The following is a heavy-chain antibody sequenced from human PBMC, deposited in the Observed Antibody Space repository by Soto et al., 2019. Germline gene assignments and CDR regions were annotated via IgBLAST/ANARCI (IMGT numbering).Heavy chain of an antibody. Sequence: PSETLSLTCTVSGVSITDNYYSWIRQPPGRGLEWIGYFFYAGSTSYSPSLKSRVTMSGDASKNQFSLKLTSVTAADTALYYCARQWGDWGQGXLVTVSS. V-gene: IGHV4-59*01. D-gene: IGHD1-26*01. CDR3: ARQWGD. CDR2: FFYAGST. J-gene: IGHJ4*02. CDR1: GVSITDNY.